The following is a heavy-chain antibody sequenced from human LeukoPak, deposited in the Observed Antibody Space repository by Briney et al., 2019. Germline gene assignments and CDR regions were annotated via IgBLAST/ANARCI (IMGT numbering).Heavy chain of an antibody. J-gene: IGHJ4*02. D-gene: IGHD1-1*01. CDR3: XRSLKWNLVGFDY. Sequence: PGGSLRLSCAASGFAFSSYAINWVRQAPGKGLQWVSVINNSGTSTFYAGSVKVRFTISRDNSRNTLYLQMSSLRGEDTALYFCXRSLKWNLVGFDYWGQGTLVTVSS. CDR2: INNSGTST. V-gene: IGHV3-23*05. CDR1: GFAFSSYA.